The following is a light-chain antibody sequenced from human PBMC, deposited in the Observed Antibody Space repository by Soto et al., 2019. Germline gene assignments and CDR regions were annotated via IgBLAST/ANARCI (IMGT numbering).Light chain of an antibody. J-gene: IGLJ2*01. CDR1: SGHSSYA. CDR2: LTGDGSH. Sequence: QLVLTQSPSASASLGASVKLTCTLSSGHSSYAIAWHQQQEEKGPRYLMKLTGDGSHSKGDGIPDRFSGSSSGAERYLTISRLQSEDEADYYCQTWGSGTHVVFGGGTKLTVL. V-gene: IGLV4-69*01. CDR3: QTWGSGTHVV.